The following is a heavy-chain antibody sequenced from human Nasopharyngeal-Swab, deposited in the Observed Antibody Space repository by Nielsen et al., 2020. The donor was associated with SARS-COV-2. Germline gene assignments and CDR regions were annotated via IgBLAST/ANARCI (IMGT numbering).Heavy chain of an antibody. CDR1: AFRFSSYG. CDR2: ISYDGSNK. J-gene: IGHJ4*02. D-gene: IGHD6-19*01. CDR3: ARASSSGWDYFDY. V-gene: IGHV3-30*03. Sequence: GGSLRLSCAATAFRFSSYGMHWVRQAPGKGLEWVAVISYDGSNKDYADSVKGRFTISRDNSKNSLYLQVNSLTAEDTAAYYCARASSSGWDYFDYWGQGALVTVSS.